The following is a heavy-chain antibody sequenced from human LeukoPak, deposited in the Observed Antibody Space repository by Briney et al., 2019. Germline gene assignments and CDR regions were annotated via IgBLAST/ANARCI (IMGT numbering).Heavy chain of an antibody. CDR2: INPNSGGT. CDR3: ARDYYDSSGSSAHFDY. J-gene: IGHJ4*02. Sequence: ASVKVSCKASGYTFTGYYMHWVRQAPGQGLEWMGWINPNSGGTNYAQKFQGRVTMTRDTSISTAYMELSSLRSEDTAVYYCARDYYDSSGSSAHFDYWGQGTLVTVSS. D-gene: IGHD3-22*01. V-gene: IGHV1-2*02. CDR1: GYTFTGYY.